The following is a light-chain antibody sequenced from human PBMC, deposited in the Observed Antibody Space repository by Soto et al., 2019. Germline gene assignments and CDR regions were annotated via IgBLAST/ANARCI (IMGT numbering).Light chain of an antibody. CDR3: QTWGTGIHVV. Sequence: QLVLTQSPSASASLGASVKLTCTLSSGHSSYAIAWHQQQPEKGPRYLMKLDSDGSHTKGDAIPDRFSGSSSGAGRYLTVSSRQSEDEADYYCQTWGTGIHVVFGGGTKLPLL. V-gene: IGLV4-69*01. CDR1: SGHSSYA. J-gene: IGLJ2*01. CDR2: LDSDGSH.